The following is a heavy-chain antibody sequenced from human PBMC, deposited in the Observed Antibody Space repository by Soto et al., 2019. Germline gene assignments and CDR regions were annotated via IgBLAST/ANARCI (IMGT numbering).Heavy chain of an antibody. D-gene: IGHD3-9*01. Sequence: QVQLVQSGAEVKKPGASVKVSCKASGYTFTSYGISWVRQAPGQGLEWMGRISAYNGNTTYAQKLQGKVTMTTHTPKSTAYMELGSLKTVDMAVYYYGRQVLRYFDWLPTIATYYYYGMDVWGHGTTVTVSS. CDR1: GYTFTSYG. CDR3: GRQVLRYFDWLPTIATYYYYGMDV. CDR2: ISAYNGNT. V-gene: IGHV1-18*03. J-gene: IGHJ6*02.